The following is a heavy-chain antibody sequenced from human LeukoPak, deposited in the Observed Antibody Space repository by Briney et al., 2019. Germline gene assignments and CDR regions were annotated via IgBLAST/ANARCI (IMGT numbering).Heavy chain of an antibody. J-gene: IGHJ4*02. CDR3: ARAPYGGNDY. V-gene: IGHV3-48*03. CDR2: ISSSGSTI. CDR1: GFTFSSYE. D-gene: IGHD4-23*01. Sequence: GGSLRLSCAASGFTFSSYEMNWVRQAPGKGLEWVSYISSSGSTIYYADSVKGRFTISRDNAKNSLYLQMNSLRAEDTAVYYCARAPYGGNDYWGQGTLVTVSS.